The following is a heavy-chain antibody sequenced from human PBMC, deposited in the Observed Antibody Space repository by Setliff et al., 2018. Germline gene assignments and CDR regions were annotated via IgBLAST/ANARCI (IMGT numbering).Heavy chain of an antibody. CDR3: ARELVIIATWGNSAMGEAFDI. D-gene: IGHD3-16*01. V-gene: IGHV1-2*02. Sequence: GASVKVSCKASGYSFSDFYIHWVRQVPGRGPEWMGSINPKSGVTRYVQKFQGRVTITRDTSISTAYMELSSLRSDDTAVYYCARELVIIATWGNSAMGEAFDIWGQGTMVTVSS. CDR1: GYSFSDFY. J-gene: IGHJ3*02. CDR2: INPKSGVT.